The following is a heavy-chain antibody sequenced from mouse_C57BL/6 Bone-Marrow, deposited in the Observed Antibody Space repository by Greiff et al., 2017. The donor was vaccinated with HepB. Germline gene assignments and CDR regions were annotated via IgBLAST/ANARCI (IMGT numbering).Heavy chain of an antibody. CDR1: GYTFTSYW. D-gene: IGHD3-2*02. Sequence: QVQLQQPGAELVKPGASVKMSCKASGYTFTSYWITWVKQRPGQGLEWIGDIYPGSGSTNYNDKFKSKATLTVDTSSSTAYMQLSSLTSEDSAVYYCARQLRLQDYAMDYWGQGTSVTVSS. V-gene: IGHV1-55*01. J-gene: IGHJ4*01. CDR3: ARQLRLQDYAMDY. CDR2: IYPGSGST.